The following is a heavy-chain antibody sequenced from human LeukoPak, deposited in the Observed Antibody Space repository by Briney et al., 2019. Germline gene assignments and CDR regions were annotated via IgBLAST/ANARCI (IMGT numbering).Heavy chain of an antibody. Sequence: AGSLTLSCTASRFSVTSYSMSWVRQAPGKGLEWVSSISGSRGTTYYADSVKGRFTISRDNSKNTLYLQMNSLRAEDTALYYCAKQIVVVPIFDYWGQGTLVTVSS. D-gene: IGHD3-22*01. CDR1: RFSVTSYS. CDR3: AKQIVVVPIFDY. J-gene: IGHJ4*02. CDR2: ISGSRGTT. V-gene: IGHV3-23*01.